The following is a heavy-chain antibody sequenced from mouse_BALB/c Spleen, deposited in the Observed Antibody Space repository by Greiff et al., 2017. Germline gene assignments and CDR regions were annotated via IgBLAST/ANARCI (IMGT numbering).Heavy chain of an antibody. Sequence: EVKLQESGPGLVKPSQSLSLTCSVTGYSITSGYYWNWIRQFPGNKLEWMGYISYDGSNNYNPSLKNRISITRDTSKNQFFLKLNSVTTEDTATYYCARGEGWFAYWGQGTLVTVSA. CDR2: ISYDGSN. CDR1: GYSITSGYY. CDR3: ARGEGWFAY. J-gene: IGHJ3*01. V-gene: IGHV3-6*02.